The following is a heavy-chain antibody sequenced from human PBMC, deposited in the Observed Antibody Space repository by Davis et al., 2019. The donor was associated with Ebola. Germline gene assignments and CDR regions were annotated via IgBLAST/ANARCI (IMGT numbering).Heavy chain of an antibody. V-gene: IGHV1-69*04. Sequence: AASVKVSCKASGGTFSSYAISWVRQAPGQGLEWMGRIIPILGIANYAQKFQGRVTITADESTSTAYMELSSLRSEDTAVYYCAADPGYRYYYGMDVWGQGTTVTVSS. D-gene: IGHD5-12*01. CDR1: GGTFSSYA. CDR2: IIPILGIA. J-gene: IGHJ6*02. CDR3: AADPGYRYYYGMDV.